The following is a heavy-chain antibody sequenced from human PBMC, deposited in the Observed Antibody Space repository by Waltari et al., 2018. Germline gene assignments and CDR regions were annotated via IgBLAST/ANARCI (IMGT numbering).Heavy chain of an antibody. V-gene: IGHV1-18*01. CDR2: ISSYNGNT. Sequence: QVQLVQSGAEVKKPGASVKVSCKAYGYTFTSYGISWVRQAPGQGLEWMGWISSYNGNTNYAQKLQGRVTMTTDTSTSTAYMELRSLRSDDTAVYYCARPHWGEGGEYYFDYWGQGTLVTVSS. J-gene: IGHJ4*02. CDR1: GYTFTSYG. CDR3: ARPHWGEGGEYYFDY. D-gene: IGHD3-16*01.